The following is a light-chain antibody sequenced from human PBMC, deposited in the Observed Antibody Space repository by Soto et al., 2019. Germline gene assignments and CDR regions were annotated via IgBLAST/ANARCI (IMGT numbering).Light chain of an antibody. CDR3: QQSYRTPLT. V-gene: IGKV1-39*01. CDR1: QSISSY. J-gene: IGKJ3*01. Sequence: DIQMTQSPSSLSASVGDRVTITCRASQSISSYLNWYQQKPGKAPKFLIYAASSLQSGVPSRFSGSGSGTDFTLTISSLQPEDFATYYCQQSYRTPLTFGPGTKVGI. CDR2: AAS.